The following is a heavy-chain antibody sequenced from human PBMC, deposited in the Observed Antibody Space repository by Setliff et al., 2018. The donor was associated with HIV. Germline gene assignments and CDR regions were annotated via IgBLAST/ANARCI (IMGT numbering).Heavy chain of an antibody. CDR3: RVWILRDTSDI. J-gene: IGHJ3*02. CDR2: VLYNGGT. CDR1: GGSFSGNH. D-gene: IGHD1-1*01. Sequence: PSETLSLTCTIYGGSFSGNHWSWIRQSPGNGLEWIGEVLYNGGTRYNPSLENRGSMSVDTSKNQFSLKLLSVTAADTAVYYCRVWILRDTSDIWGQGTVVTVSS. V-gene: IGHV4-34*12.